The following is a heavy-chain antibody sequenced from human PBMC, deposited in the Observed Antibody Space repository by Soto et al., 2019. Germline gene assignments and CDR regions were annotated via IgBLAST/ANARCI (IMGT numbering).Heavy chain of an antibody. CDR2: VSGDGKST. CDR3: CKTTSFSFDNGALLFS. D-gene: IGHD2-8*01. Sequence: PGGSLRLSCAASGFNFSKFAMTWVRRAPGKGLEWLAAVSGDGKSTYYADSANGRFPISRDNSRNTVSLLLTSLRVDDTALYYCCKTTSFSFDNGALLFSWGHGTLVTVSS. CDR1: GFNFSKFA. V-gene: IGHV3-23*01. J-gene: IGHJ5*01.